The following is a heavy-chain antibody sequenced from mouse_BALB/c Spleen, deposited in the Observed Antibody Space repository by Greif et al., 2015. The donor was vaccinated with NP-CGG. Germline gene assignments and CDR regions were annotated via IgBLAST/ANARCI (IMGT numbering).Heavy chain of an antibody. J-gene: IGHJ3*01. CDR3: ARGVPWFAY. Sequence: VQGVESGPELVKPGASVKMSCKASGYTFTDYVISWVKQRTGQGLEWIGEIYPGSGSTYYNEKFKGKATLTADKSSNTASMQLSSLTSEDSAVYFCARGVPWFAYWGQGTLVTVSA. V-gene: IGHV1-77*01. CDR1: GYTFTDYV. CDR2: IYPGSGST.